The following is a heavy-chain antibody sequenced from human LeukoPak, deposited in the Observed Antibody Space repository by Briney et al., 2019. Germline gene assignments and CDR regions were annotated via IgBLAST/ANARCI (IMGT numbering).Heavy chain of an antibody. V-gene: IGHV3-23*01. CDR1: GLRFSTYT. Sequence: PGGSLRLSCVVAGLRFSTYTMNWARQAPGKGLEWVSSISATGDGTYYADSVQGRFTMSIDNSKNTVYLQMNSPRSEDTALYYCAKDRLWFGQLLPSMDVWGKGTTVTVSS. CDR3: AKDRLWFGQLLPSMDV. CDR2: ISATGDGT. D-gene: IGHD3-10*01. J-gene: IGHJ6*03.